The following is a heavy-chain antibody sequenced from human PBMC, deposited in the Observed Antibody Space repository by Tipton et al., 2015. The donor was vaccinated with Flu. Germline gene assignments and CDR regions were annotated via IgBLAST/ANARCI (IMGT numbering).Heavy chain of an antibody. D-gene: IGHD6-13*01. CDR1: GGSFSGYY. CDR2: INHSGST. V-gene: IGHV4-34*01. J-gene: IGHJ6*02. CDR3: AIPSSSWYVPRSWGHYYYGMDV. Sequence: TLSLTCAVYGGSFSGYYWSWIRQPPGKGLEWIGEINHSGSTNYNPSLKSRVTISVDTSKNQFSLKLSSVTAADTAVYYCAIPSSSWYVPRSWGHYYYGMDVWGQGTTVTVSS.